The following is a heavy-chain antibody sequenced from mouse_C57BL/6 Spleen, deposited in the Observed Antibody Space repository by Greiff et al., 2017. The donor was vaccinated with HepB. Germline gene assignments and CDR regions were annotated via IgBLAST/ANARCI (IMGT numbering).Heavy chain of an antibody. D-gene: IGHD2-4*01. V-gene: IGHV1-55*01. Sequence: QVQLQQPGAELVKPGASVKMSCKASGYTFTSYWITWVKQRPGQGLEWIGDIYPGSGSTNYNEKFKSKATLTVDISSSTAYMQLSSLTSEDSAVYYCAREDYDEAWCAYWGQGTLVTVSA. CDR2: IYPGSGST. CDR1: GYTFTSYW. J-gene: IGHJ3*01. CDR3: AREDYDEAWCAY.